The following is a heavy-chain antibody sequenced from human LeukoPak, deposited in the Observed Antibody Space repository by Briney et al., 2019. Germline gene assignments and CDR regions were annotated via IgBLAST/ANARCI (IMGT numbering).Heavy chain of an antibody. CDR1: GGSISSYY. CDR3: ARRSLDYGDYKYYYYMDV. CDR2: IYYSGST. J-gene: IGHJ6*03. V-gene: IGHV4-59*08. Sequence: KPSETQSLTCTVSGGSISSYYWSWIRQPPGKGLEWIGYIYYSGSTNYNPSLKSRVTISVDTSKNQFSLKLSSVTAADTAVYYCARRSLDYGDYKYYYYMDVWGKGTTVTVSS. D-gene: IGHD4-17*01.